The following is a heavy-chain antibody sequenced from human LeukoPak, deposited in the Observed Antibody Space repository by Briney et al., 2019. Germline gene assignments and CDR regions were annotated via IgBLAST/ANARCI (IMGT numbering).Heavy chain of an antibody. Sequence: GGSLRLSCAASGFTFSSYAMHWVRQAPGKGLEYVSAISSNGGSTYYANSVKGRFTISRDNSKNTLYLQMGSLRTEDMAVYYCARVLGYCSGGSCYPGGSDYWGQGTLVTVSS. V-gene: IGHV3-64*01. J-gene: IGHJ4*02. CDR1: GFTFSSYA. CDR3: ARVLGYCSGGSCYPGGSDY. CDR2: ISSNGGST. D-gene: IGHD2-15*01.